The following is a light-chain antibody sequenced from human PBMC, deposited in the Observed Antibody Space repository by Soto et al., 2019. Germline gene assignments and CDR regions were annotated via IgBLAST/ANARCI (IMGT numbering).Light chain of an antibody. CDR3: QQRSNWPSVT. CDR1: QSVSSY. V-gene: IGKV3-11*01. J-gene: IGKJ4*01. Sequence: EIVLTQSPATLSLSPGERATLSCRASQSVSSYLAWYQQKPGQAPRLLIHDASNRATGITARFSGSWSGTDFTLTISSLEPEDFAIYYCQQRSNWPSVTFGGGTKVEIK. CDR2: DAS.